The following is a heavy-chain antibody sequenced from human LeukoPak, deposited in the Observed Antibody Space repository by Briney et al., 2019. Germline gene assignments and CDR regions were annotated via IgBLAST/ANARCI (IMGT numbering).Heavy chain of an antibody. Sequence: ASVKVSCKASGGTFSSYAISWVRQAPGQGLEWMGGIIPIFGTANYAQKFQGRVTITADESTSTAYMELSSLRSEDTAVYYCARSITIFGVVIAFDIWGQGTMVTVSS. D-gene: IGHD3-3*01. J-gene: IGHJ3*02. CDR1: GGTFSSYA. V-gene: IGHV1-69*13. CDR3: ARSITIFGVVIAFDI. CDR2: IIPIFGTA.